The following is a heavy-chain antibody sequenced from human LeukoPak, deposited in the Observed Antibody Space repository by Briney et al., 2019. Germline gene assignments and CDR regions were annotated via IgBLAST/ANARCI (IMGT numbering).Heavy chain of an antibody. Sequence: PGGSLRLSCAASGFIFSDAWMSWVRQAPGKGLEWVGHVKIKTEGGSADYSAPVKGRFTISRDDSENTLYLQMSSLRAEDTAVYYCAMNWNCDCWGQGTLVTVSS. CDR1: GFIFSDAW. CDR3: AMNWNCDC. D-gene: IGHD1-1*01. CDR2: VKIKTEGGSA. V-gene: IGHV3-15*05. J-gene: IGHJ4*02.